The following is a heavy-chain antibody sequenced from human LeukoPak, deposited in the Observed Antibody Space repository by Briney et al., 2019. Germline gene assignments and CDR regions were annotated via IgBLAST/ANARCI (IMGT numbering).Heavy chain of an antibody. CDR2: IWYDGSNK. CDR1: GFTFSSYG. D-gene: IGHD6-13*01. CDR3: TRICSSTSNWYYFDY. J-gene: IGHJ4*02. Sequence: GGSLRLSCAVSGFTFSSYGMHWVRQAPGKGLEWVAVIWYDGSNKYYADSVKGRFTISRDNSKNTLYLQMNSLRAEDTAVYYCTRICSSTSNWYYFDYWGQGTLVTVSS. V-gene: IGHV3-33*01.